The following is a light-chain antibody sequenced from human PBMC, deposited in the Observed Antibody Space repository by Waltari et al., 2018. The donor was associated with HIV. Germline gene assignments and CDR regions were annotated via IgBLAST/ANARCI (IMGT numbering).Light chain of an antibody. CDR2: EVS. V-gene: IGLV2-14*01. J-gene: IGLJ2*01. CDR1: SSDIGAYNF. CDR3: ASYTRSGILL. Sequence: QSALTQPASVSGSPGKSITISCIGSSSDIGAYNFVSWYQQRPGKAPKLMIYEVSDRHSGSSNRFSGSKSGITASLTISGLQADDEADYYCASYTRSGILLFGGGTRLTVL.